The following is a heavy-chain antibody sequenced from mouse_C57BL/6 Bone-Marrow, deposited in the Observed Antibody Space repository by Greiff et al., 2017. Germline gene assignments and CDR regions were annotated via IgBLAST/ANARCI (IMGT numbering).Heavy chain of an antibody. CDR1: GFTFSDYG. V-gene: IGHV5-17*01. J-gene: IGHJ2*01. D-gene: IGHD2-4*01. Sequence: EVQLVESGGGLVKPGGSLKLSCAASGFTFSDYGMHWVRQAPEKGLAWVAYISSGSSTIYYADTGKGRFTISRDNAKNTLFLQMTSLRSEDTAMYYCAIYDYDVDYWGQGTTLTVSS. CDR3: AIYDYDVDY. CDR2: ISSGSSTI.